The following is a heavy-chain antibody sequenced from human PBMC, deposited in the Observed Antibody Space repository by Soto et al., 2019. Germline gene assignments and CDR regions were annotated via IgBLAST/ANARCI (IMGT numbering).Heavy chain of an antibody. V-gene: IGHV3-66*01. CDR2: IYSGGST. CDR1: GFTVSSNY. Sequence: PGGSLRLSCAASGFTVSSNYMSWVRQAPGKGLEWVSVIYSGGSTYYADSVKGRFTISRDNSKNTLYLQMNSLRAEDTAVYYCGSSGYYGAGVDYFDYWGQGTLVTSPQ. J-gene: IGHJ4*02. D-gene: IGHD3-22*01. CDR3: GSSGYYGAGVDYFDY.